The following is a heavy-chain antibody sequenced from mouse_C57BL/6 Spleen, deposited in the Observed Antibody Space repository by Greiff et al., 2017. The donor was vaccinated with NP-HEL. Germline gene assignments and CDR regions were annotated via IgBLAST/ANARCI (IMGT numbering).Heavy chain of an antibody. CDR3: SRRDKGDDMDD. CDR2: IDPSDSYT. CDR1: GYTFTSYW. J-gene: IGHJ4*01. V-gene: IGHV1-59*01. Sequence: QVQLQQPGAELVRPGTSVKLSCKASGYTFTSYWMHWVKQRPGQGLEWIGVIDPSDSYTNYNQKFKGKATLTVDTSSSTAYMQLSSLTSEDWAVDYCSRRDKGDDMDDWGQGTSVTVSS.